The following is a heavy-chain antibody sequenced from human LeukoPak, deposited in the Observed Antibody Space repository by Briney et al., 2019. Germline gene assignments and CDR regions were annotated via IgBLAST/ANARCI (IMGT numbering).Heavy chain of an antibody. D-gene: IGHD3-16*02. V-gene: IGHV3-30*18. CDR2: ISYDGSNK. J-gene: IGHJ4*02. CDR1: GFTFSSYG. Sequence: GGSLRLSCAASGFTFSSYGMHWVRQAPGKGLEWVAVISYDGSNKFYADSVKGRFPIYRDNYKNTVYLQMNSLRAEDSAVYYCAKRGRVSMMNTFGGDIAPDYCGQGTPVTVSS. CDR3: AKRGRVSMMNTFGGDIAPDY.